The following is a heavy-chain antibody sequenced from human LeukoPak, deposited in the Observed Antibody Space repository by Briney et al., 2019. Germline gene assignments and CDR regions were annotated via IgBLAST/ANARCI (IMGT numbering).Heavy chain of an antibody. CDR1: GYTFTCYY. V-gene: IGHV1-2*06. CDR2: INPNSGGT. CDR3: ATTGTVAGSDY. D-gene: IGHD6-19*01. Sequence: ASVKVSCKASGYTFTCYYMHWVRQAPGQGLEWMGRINPNSGGTNYAQKFQGRATMTRDTSISTAYMELSRLRSDDTAVYYCATTGTVAGSDYWGQGTLVTVSS. J-gene: IGHJ4*02.